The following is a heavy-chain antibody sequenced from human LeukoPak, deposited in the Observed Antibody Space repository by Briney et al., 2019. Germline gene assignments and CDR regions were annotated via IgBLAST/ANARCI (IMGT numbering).Heavy chain of an antibody. Sequence: GGSLSLSCAASGFTFSSYEMNWVRQAPGKGLEGVSYISSSGSTIYYAYPVKGRFTIYRDNAENSLNLQLDTPRAEDTAVYYCARGRGGSWWGQGTLVTVSS. CDR1: GFTFSSYE. CDR2: ISSSGSTI. V-gene: IGHV3-48*03. CDR3: ARGRGGSW. J-gene: IGHJ4*02. D-gene: IGHD1-26*01.